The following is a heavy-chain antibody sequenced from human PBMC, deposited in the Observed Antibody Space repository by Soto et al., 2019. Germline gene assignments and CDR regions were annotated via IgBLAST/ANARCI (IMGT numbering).Heavy chain of an antibody. J-gene: IGHJ5*02. V-gene: IGHV4-4*02. CDR3: ASVGSDYDNSGYYLP. D-gene: IGHD3-22*01. CDR2: IYHSGST. CDR1: GSSVSSSNW. Sequence: SETLSLTCIVSGSSVSSSNWWSWVRQPPGKGLEWIGEIYHSGSTTYNPSLKSRATISVDKSENQFSLRLKSVTAADTAVYYCASVGSDYDNSGYYLPWGPGTLVTVSS.